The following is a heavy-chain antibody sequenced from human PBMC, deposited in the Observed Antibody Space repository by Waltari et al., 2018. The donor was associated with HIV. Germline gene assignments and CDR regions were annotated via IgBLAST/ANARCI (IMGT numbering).Heavy chain of an antibody. J-gene: IGHJ4*02. CDR3: VRGYSSSSWNPLYH. CDR2: ASHSGGT. V-gene: IGHV4-38-2*01. D-gene: IGHD6-6*01. CDR1: GYSINTDYY. Sequence: QVQLQESGPGLVKPSETLSLTCVVSGYSINTDYYGGWIRPPPGKGLEWIGSASHSGGTFHNASLKSRVTISVDSSKKTLYLQMSNLRVDDSAVYYCVRGYSSSSWNPLYHWGQGTLVTVSS.